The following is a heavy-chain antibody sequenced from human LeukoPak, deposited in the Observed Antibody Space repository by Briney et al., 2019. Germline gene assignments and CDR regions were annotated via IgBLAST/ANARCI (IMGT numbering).Heavy chain of an antibody. CDR3: AINDGGGSYYKSDF. J-gene: IGHJ4*02. D-gene: IGHD3-10*01. Sequence: PSETLSLTCAVYGGSFSGYYWSWIRQSPGEGREWIGEINQSGTTNYNPSLKSRVTISIDTSKNQFSLKLNSVTAADTAVYYCAINDGGGSYYKSDFWGQGILVTVPS. CDR2: INQSGTT. CDR1: GGSFSGYY. V-gene: IGHV4-34*01.